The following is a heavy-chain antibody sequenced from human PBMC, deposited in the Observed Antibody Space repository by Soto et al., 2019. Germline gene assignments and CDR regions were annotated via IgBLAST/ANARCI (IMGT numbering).Heavy chain of an antibody. CDR2: IIPIFGTA. CDR1: GGTFSSYA. V-gene: IGHV1-69*13. Sequence: SVTVSCTASGGTFSSYAISWVRQAPGQGLEWMGGIIPIFGTANYAQKFQGRVTITADESTSTVYLQMNSLKAEDTAVYYCASHQGIYKFYIDFWGLGTLVTVSS. D-gene: IGHD1-1*01. J-gene: IGHJ4*02. CDR3: ASHQGIYKFYIDF.